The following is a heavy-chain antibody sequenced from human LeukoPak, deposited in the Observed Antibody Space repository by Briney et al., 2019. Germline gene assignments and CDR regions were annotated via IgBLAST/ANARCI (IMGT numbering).Heavy chain of an antibody. J-gene: IGHJ1*01. V-gene: IGHV4-30-4*01. D-gene: IGHD3-22*01. CDR2: IYYSGST. Sequence: PSETLSLTCTVSGGSISSGDYYWSWIRQPPGKGLEWIGYIYYSGSTYYNPSLKSRVTTSVDTSKNQFSLKLSSVTAADTAVYYCAGEPYYYDSSGYSTIFQHWGQGTLVTVSS. CDR1: GGSISSGDYY. CDR3: AGEPYYYDSSGYSTIFQH.